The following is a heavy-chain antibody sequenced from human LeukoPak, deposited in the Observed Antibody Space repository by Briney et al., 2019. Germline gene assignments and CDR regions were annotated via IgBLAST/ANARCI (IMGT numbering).Heavy chain of an antibody. CDR1: GFTVSRNY. CDR2: IYSGVST. V-gene: IGHV3-53*04. Sequence: PGGSLRLSCAASGFTVSRNYMSWVGQAPGKGREGVEVIYSGVSTYYPHPVTGRFTISRHNSKNTLYLQMNSLRAEDTAVYYCARESSRNYDYVWGSYRNGFDIWGQGTMVTVSS. J-gene: IGHJ3*02. CDR3: ARESSRNYDYVWGSYRNGFDI. D-gene: IGHD3-16*02.